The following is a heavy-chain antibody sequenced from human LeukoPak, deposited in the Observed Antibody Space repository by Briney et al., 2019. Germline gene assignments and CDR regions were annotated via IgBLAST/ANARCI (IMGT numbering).Heavy chain of an antibody. Sequence: PGGSLRLSCAASGFTFSTYSMNWVRQAPGKGLEWVSSISSNSNYIYYADSGKGRFTISRDNAKNSLYLQMNSLRAEDTAMYYCARDPTVTTSFFDYWGQGTLVTVSS. CDR3: ARDPTVTTSFFDY. CDR2: ISSNSNYI. V-gene: IGHV3-21*01. D-gene: IGHD4-17*01. J-gene: IGHJ4*02. CDR1: GFTFSTYS.